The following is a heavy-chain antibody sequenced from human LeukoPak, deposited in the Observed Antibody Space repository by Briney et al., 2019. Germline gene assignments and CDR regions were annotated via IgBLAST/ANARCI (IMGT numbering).Heavy chain of an antibody. Sequence: ASVKVSCKASGGTLSSYAISWVRQAPGQGLEWMGRIIPIFGTANYAQKFQGRVTITTDESTSTAYMELSSLRSEDTAVYYCARVQGLDSSGYSFAFDIWGQGTMVTVSS. CDR1: GGTLSSYA. D-gene: IGHD3-22*01. CDR2: IIPIFGTA. J-gene: IGHJ3*02. V-gene: IGHV1-69*05. CDR3: ARVQGLDSSGYSFAFDI.